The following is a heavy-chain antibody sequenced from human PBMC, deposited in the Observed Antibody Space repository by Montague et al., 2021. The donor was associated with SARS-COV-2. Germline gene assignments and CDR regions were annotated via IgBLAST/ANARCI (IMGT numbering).Heavy chain of an antibody. J-gene: IGHJ5*02. V-gene: IGHV4-39*01. CDR1: GASNTGANRKS. Sequence: SETLSLTCAVLGASNTGANRKSTRLNSSHGWRSYSIGNIYKRGSTMYNPSLKSRVTMSVDTSKNQFSLHLNLVTAADTAVYYCARRLTGLEPPFDPWGQGTLVIVSS. CDR3: ARRLTGLEPPFDP. D-gene: IGHD1-1*01. CDR2: IYKRGST.